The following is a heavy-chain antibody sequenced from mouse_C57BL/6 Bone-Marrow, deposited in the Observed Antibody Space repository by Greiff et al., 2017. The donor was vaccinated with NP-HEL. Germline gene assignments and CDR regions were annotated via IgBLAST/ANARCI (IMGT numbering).Heavy chain of an antibody. CDR1: GYTFTDYY. D-gene: IGHD2-4*01. Sequence: VKLQQSGAELVRPGASVKLSCKASGYTFTDYYINWVKQRPGQGLEWIARIYPGSGNTYYNEKFKGKATLTAEKSYSTAYMQHSSLTSEDSAVYCCARSYDDDVGDYWGQGTTLTVSS. CDR2: IYPGSGNT. V-gene: IGHV1-76*01. CDR3: ARSYDDDVGDY. J-gene: IGHJ2*01.